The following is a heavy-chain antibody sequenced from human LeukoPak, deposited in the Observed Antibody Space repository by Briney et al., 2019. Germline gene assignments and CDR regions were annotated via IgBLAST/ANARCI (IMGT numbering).Heavy chain of an antibody. CDR1: GFTFSDYY. J-gene: IGHJ6*04. V-gene: IGHV3-11*04. D-gene: IGHD3-10*02. CDR2: ISISGNTI. Sequence: GSLRLSCAASGFTFSDYYMNWIRQAPGKGLEWVSYISISGNTIYYADSVKGRFTISRDNAKNSLYLQMNSLRAEDTAVYYCAELGITMIGGVWGKGTTVTISS. CDR3: AELGITMIGGV.